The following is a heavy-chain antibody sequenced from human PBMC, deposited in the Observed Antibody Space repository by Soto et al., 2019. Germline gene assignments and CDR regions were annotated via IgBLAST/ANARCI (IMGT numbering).Heavy chain of an antibody. V-gene: IGHV3-21*01. CDR3: AKGDDAFDI. J-gene: IGHJ3*02. Sequence: GWSLRLACASSGFTFISYSMNWVRQAPGKGLEWVSSISSSSSYIYYADSVKGRFTISRDNAKNSLYLQMNSLRAEDTAVYYCAKGDDAFDIWGQGTMVTVSS. CDR1: GFTFISYS. CDR2: ISSSSSYI. D-gene: IGHD3-16*01.